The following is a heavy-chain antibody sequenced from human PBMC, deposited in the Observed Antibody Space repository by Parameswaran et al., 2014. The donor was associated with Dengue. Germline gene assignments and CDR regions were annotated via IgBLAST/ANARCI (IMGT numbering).Heavy chain of an antibody. V-gene: IGHV4-34*01. CDR3: ARDSSTIAQQPYNWFDP. CDR1: GGSFSGYY. Sequence: SETLSLTCAVYGGSFSGYYWSWIRQPPGKGLEWIGEINHSGSTNYNPSLKSRVTISVDTSKNQFSLKLSSVTAADTAVYYCARDSSTIAQQPYNWFDPWGQGTLVTVSS. CDR2: INHSGST. D-gene: IGHD2-2*01. J-gene: IGHJ5*02.